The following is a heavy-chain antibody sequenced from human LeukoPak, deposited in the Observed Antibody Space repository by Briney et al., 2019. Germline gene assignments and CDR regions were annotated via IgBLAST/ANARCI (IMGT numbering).Heavy chain of an antibody. D-gene: IGHD1-20*01. CDR2: INHSGIT. V-gene: IGHV4-34*01. CDR1: GGSFSSYY. J-gene: IGHJ4*02. Sequence: SETLSLTCAFYGGSFSSYYWTWIRQPPGKGLEWIGEINHSGITNYNPSLESRVIILIDTSKNQFSLQLGSVTAADTAVYYCARNHNWNFDYWGQGSLVPVSS. CDR3: ARNHNWNFDY.